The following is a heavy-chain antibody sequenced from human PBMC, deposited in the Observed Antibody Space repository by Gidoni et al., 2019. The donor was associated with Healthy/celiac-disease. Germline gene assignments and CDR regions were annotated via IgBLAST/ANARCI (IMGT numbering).Heavy chain of an antibody. CDR2: IWYDGSNK. J-gene: IGHJ6*02. D-gene: IGHD4-4*01. V-gene: IGHV3-33*01. CDR1: CFTFSSSG. CDR3: ARDTGALTTGFYGMDV. Sequence: QVQLVESGGGLVQPRWSLRLSCAASCFTFSSSGMHWVRQAPGKGLEWVAVIWYDGSNKYYADYVKGRFTISRDNSKNTLYLQMNSLRAEDTAVYYCARDTGALTTGFYGMDVWGQGTTVTVSS.